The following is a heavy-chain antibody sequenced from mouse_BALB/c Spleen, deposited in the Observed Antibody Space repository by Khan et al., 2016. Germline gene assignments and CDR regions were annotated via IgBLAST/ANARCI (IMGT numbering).Heavy chain of an antibody. Sequence: QVQLMESGAELARPGASVKMSCKSSGYNFTSNTMHWVKQRPGQGLEWIGYINPTSNYTNYNQRFRDKATLTADRSSSTAYMQLTGLTSEDSAVYYCARGDVMDYWGQGTSVTVSS. CDR1: GYNFTSNT. V-gene: IGHV1-4*01. J-gene: IGHJ4*01. CDR2: INPTSNYT. CDR3: ARGDVMDY.